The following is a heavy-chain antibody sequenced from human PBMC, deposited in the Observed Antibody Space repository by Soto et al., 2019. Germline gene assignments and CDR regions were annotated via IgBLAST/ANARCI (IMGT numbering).Heavy chain of an antibody. Sequence: ASVKVSCKASGYTFTMYGISWVRLAPGQGLEWMGWISGYKGDTHYSQKLQGRVTMTTDTSTRTAYMELRSLRSDDTAVYYCARVDSSSSSNWFDPWGQGTQVTVSS. J-gene: IGHJ5*02. D-gene: IGHD6-6*01. CDR3: ARVDSSSSSNWFDP. CDR2: ISGYKGDT. V-gene: IGHV1-18*04. CDR1: GYTFTMYG.